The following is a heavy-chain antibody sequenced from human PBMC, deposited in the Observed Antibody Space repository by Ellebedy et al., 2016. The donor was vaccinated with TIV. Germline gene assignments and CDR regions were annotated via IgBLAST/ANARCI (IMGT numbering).Heavy chain of an antibody. D-gene: IGHD3-22*01. CDR2: IKGKIDGGTT. CDR3: TTRYYYDSSGYNQVDY. CDR1: GFTFTNAW. J-gene: IGHJ4*02. V-gene: IGHV3-15*07. Sequence: GESLKISCAASGFTFTNAWMNWVRQAPGKGLEWVGLIKGKIDGGTTDYAAPVKGRFITSRDDSNNMLYLQMNNLKTEDTAVYYCTTRYYYDSSGYNQVDYWGQGTLVTVSS.